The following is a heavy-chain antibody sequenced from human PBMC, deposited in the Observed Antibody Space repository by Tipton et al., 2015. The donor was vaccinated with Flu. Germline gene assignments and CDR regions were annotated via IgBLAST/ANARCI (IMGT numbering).Heavy chain of an antibody. D-gene: IGHD2-8*01. CDR1: GGSISSYY. V-gene: IGHV4-59*01. CDR2: IYYSGST. J-gene: IGHJ5*02. Sequence: TLSLTCTVSGGSISSYYWSWIRQPPGKGLEWIGYIYYSGSTNYNPSHKSRVTISVDTSKNQFSLRLTSVTAADTAVYYCARDRVMGWFDPWGQGALVTVSS. CDR3: ARDRVMGWFDP.